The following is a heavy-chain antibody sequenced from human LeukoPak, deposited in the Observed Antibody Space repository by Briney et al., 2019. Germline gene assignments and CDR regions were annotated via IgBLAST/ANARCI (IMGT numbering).Heavy chain of an antibody. J-gene: IGHJ4*02. CDR3: ARDYGYCDSSGPISLY. CDR1: GYTFTSYG. V-gene: IGHV1-18*01. D-gene: IGHD3-22*01. CDR2: ISAYNGNT. Sequence: ASVKVSCKASGYTFTSYGISWVRQAPGQGLEWMGWISAYNGNTNYAQKLQGRVTMTTDTSTSTAYMELRSLRSDDTAVYYCARDYGYCDSSGPISLYWGQGTLVSVSS.